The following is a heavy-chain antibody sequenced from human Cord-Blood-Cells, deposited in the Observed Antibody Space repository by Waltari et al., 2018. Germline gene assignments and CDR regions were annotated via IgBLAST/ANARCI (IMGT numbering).Heavy chain of an antibody. CDR2: ISYDGSNK. CDR1: GFTFSSYG. J-gene: IGHJ4*02. Sequence: QVQLVESGGGVVQPGRSLRLSCAASGFTFSSYGMHWVRQAPGKGLEWVAVISYDGSNKYYADSVKGRFTISRDNSKNTLYLQMNSLRAEDTAVYYCAKVRSRGSYFDYWGQGTLVTVSS. CDR3: AKVRSRGSYFDY. V-gene: IGHV3-30*18. D-gene: IGHD3-16*01.